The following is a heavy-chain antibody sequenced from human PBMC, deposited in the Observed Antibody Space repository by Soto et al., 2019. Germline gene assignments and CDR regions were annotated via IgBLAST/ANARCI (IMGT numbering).Heavy chain of an antibody. D-gene: IGHD1-26*01. J-gene: IGHJ4*02. Sequence: WAGTRKNTGKGLEWIGRVYIGGETNYNPPLKSRLTMSLDTSKRHFSLKLSSVTAAFTVLEDCARGRQAVGLAFWGMGT. CDR2: VYIGGET. CDR3: ARGRQAVGLAF. V-gene: IGHV4-4*07.